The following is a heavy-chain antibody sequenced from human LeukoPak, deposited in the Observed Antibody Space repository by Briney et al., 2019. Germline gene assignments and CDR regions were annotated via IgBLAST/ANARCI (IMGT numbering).Heavy chain of an antibody. CDR2: IYSGGST. J-gene: IGHJ6*02. Sequence: PGGSLRLSCAASGFTVSSNYMSWVRQAPGKGLEWVSVIYSGGSTYYADSVKGRFTISRDNSKNTLYLQMNSLRAEDTAVYYCATSPLGYSYGKRDYYYYGMDVWGQGTTVTVSS. CDR3: ATSPLGYSYGKRDYYYYGMDV. D-gene: IGHD5-18*01. CDR1: GFTVSSNY. V-gene: IGHV3-66*02.